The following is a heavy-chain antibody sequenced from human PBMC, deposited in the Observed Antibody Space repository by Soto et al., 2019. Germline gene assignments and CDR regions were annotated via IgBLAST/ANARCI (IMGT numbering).Heavy chain of an antibody. CDR2: ISSSSSTI. CDR1: GFTFSSYS. CDR3: ARTIGLLLWFGELLSPFDY. J-gene: IGHJ4*02. Sequence: GGSLRLSCAASGFTFSSYSMNWVRQAPGKGLEWVSYISSSSSTIYYADSLKGRFTISRDNAKNSLYLQMNSLRDEDTAVYYCARTIGLLLWFGELLSPFDYWGQGTLVTVSS. D-gene: IGHD3-10*01. V-gene: IGHV3-48*02.